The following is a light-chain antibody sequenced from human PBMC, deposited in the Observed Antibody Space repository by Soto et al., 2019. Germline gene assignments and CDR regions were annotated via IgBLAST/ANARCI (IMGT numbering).Light chain of an antibody. V-gene: IGLV2-8*01. CDR3: SSYAASNNFYFV. J-gene: IGLJ3*02. Sequence: QSALTQPPSASGSPGQSVTISCPGTSSDVGGYNYVSWYQQYPGRAPKLMIYEVTKRPSGVPDRFSGSKSGNTASLTVSGLQAEEEADYYGSSYAASNNFYFVFGGGTKLTVL. CDR1: SSDVGGYNY. CDR2: EVT.